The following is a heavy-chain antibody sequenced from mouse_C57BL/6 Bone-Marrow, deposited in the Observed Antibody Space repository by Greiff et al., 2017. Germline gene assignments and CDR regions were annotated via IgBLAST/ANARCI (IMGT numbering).Heavy chain of an antibody. CDR1: GYTFTSYW. J-gene: IGHJ2*01. CDR2: IDPSDSYT. Sequence: QVQLQQPGAELVRPGTSVKLSCKASGYTFTSYWMHWVKQRPGQGLVWIGVIDPSDSYTNYNQKFKGKATLTVDTSSSTAYMQLSSLTSEDSAVYDCERWRFSTTVNYFDYWGQGTTLTVSS. CDR3: ERWRFSTTVNYFDY. D-gene: IGHD1-1*01. V-gene: IGHV1-59*01.